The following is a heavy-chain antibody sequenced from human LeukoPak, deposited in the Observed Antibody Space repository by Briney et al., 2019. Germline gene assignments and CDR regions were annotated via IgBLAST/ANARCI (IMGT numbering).Heavy chain of an antibody. V-gene: IGHV3-7*03. D-gene: IGHD1-14*01. CDR2: IKNDGSDK. Sequence: GGSLRLSCAASGFTFSSFWMSWVRQAPGKGLEWVANIKNDGSDKYYVDSVKGRFTISRDNAENSLYLQMNSLRVDDTAVYYCVISSTGRGGMDVWGKGTTVIVSS. CDR3: VISSTGRGGMDV. CDR1: GFTFSSFW. J-gene: IGHJ6*04.